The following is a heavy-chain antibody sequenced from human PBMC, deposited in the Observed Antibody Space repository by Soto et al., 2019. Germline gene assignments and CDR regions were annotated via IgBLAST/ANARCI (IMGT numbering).Heavy chain of an antibody. CDR2: IVVGSGNT. J-gene: IGHJ5*02. Sequence: VASVKVSCKASGFTFTTSAMQWVRQARGQRLEWIGWIVVGSGNTNYAQKFQERVTITRDMSTSTAYMELSSLRSKDTAVYYCAASLYYDFWSGYYGWFDPWGQGTLVTVSS. CDR1: GFTFTTSA. CDR3: AASLYYDFWSGYYGWFDP. D-gene: IGHD3-3*01. V-gene: IGHV1-58*02.